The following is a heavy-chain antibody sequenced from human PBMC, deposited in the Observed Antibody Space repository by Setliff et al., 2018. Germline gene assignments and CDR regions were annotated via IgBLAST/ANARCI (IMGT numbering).Heavy chain of an antibody. V-gene: IGHV4-59*01. J-gene: IGHJ5*02. D-gene: IGHD3-10*01. CDR1: SGSISSYY. CDR2: IYHSGST. CDR3: ARDWTVWFGELSGWFDP. Sequence: SETLSLTCTVSSGSISSYYWGWIRQPPGKGLEWIGEIYHSGSTNYNPSLKSRVTISVDTSKNQFSLKLSSVTAADTAVYYCARDWTVWFGELSGWFDPWGQGTLVTVSS.